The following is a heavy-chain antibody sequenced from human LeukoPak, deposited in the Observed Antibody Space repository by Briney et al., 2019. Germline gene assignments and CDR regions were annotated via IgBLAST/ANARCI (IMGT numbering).Heavy chain of an antibody. CDR3: ARPLWEPDYGDYHSLDP. Sequence: SVKVSCKASGGTFSSYAISWVRQAPGQGLEWMGGIIPIFGTANYAQKFQGRVTITADESTSTAYMELSSLRSEDTAVYYCARPLWEPDYGDYHSLDPWGQGTLVTVSS. D-gene: IGHD4-17*01. CDR2: IIPIFGTA. V-gene: IGHV1-69*13. CDR1: GGTFSSYA. J-gene: IGHJ5*02.